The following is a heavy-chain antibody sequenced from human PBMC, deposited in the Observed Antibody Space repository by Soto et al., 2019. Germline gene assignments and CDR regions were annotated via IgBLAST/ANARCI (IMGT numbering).Heavy chain of an antibody. J-gene: IGHJ4*01. CDR2: IKSKIDGGTT. CDR1: GFIFSNAW. D-gene: IGHD3-22*01. V-gene: IGHV3-15*07. CDR3: STDTYSNMTVVRLDN. Sequence: GGSLRLSCAASGFIFSNAWINWVRQAPGKGLEWVGRIKSKIDGGTTDFAAPVRGRFAISRDDSKNIVYMQMNSLKIEDSGVYYCSTDTYSNMTVVRLDNWGHGTLVTVSS.